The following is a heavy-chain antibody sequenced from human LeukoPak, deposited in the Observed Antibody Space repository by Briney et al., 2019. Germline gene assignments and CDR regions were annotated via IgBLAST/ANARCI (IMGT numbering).Heavy chain of an antibody. CDR3: ARAGDILTGYYLFDY. D-gene: IGHD3-9*01. J-gene: IGHJ4*02. CDR1: GGSISGYY. V-gene: IGHV4-59*01. Sequence: SETLSLTCTVSGGSISGYYWNWIRQPPGKGLEWIGYIYYSGSTNYNPSLKSRVTISVDTSKNQFSLKLSSVTAADTAVYYCARAGDILTGYYLFDYWGQGTLVTVSS. CDR2: IYYSGST.